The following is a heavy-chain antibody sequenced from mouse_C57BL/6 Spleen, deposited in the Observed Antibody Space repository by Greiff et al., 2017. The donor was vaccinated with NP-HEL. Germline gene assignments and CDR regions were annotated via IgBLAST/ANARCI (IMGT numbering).Heavy chain of an antibody. V-gene: IGHV3-6*01. CDR3: ARDLL. CDR2: ISYDGSN. Sequence: EVQLQESGPGLVKPSQSLSLTCSVTGYSITSGYYWNWIRQFPGNKLEWMGYISYDGSNNYNPSLKNRISITRDTSKNQFFLKLNSVTTEDTATYYCARDLLWGQGTLVTVSA. CDR1: GYSITSGYY. J-gene: IGHJ3*01. D-gene: IGHD2-1*01.